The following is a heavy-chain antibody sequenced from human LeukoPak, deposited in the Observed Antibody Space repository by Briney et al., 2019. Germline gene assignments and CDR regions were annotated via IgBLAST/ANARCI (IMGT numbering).Heavy chain of an antibody. CDR1: GGSISTYY. D-gene: IGHD1-26*01. CDR2: IDYRGST. Sequence: SGTLPLTCTVSGGSISTYYWSWIRQPPGKGLEWIAYIDYRGSTTYNPSLRSRVTISVDTSRNQFSLKLSSVTAADTAVYYCARDVTYYTYWGQGTLVTVSS. V-gene: IGHV4-59*01. J-gene: IGHJ4*02. CDR3: ARDVTYYTY.